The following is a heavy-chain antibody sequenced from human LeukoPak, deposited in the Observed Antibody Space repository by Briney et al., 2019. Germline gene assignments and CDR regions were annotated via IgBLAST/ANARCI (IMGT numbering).Heavy chain of an antibody. CDR1: GFTFSSYS. V-gene: IGHV3-48*01. D-gene: IGHD3-22*01. CDR3: ARSHRSSGYYGDAFDI. Sequence: GGSLRLSCAAPGFTFSSYSMNWVRQAPGKGLEWVSYISSSSSTIYYADSVKGRFTISRDNAKKSLYLQMNTLRAEDTAVYYCARSHRSSGYYGDAFDIWGQGTMVTVSS. CDR2: ISSSSSTI. J-gene: IGHJ3*02.